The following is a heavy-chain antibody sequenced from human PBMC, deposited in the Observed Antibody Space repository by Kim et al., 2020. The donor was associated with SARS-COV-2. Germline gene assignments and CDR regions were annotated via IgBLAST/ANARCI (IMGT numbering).Heavy chain of an antibody. J-gene: IGHJ4*02. CDR2: ST. D-gene: IGHD6-13*01. CDR3: ASIAAAHQGY. V-gene: IGHV4-30-2*04. Sequence: STYYNPALKSRVTISVDTSKNQFSLKLSSVTAADTAVYYCASIAAAHQGYWGQGTLVTVSS.